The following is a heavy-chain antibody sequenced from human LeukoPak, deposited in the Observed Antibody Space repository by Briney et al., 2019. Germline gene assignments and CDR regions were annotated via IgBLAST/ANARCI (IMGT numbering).Heavy chain of an antibody. D-gene: IGHD3-22*01. CDR2: INHSGST. V-gene: IGHV4-34*01. Sequence: SETLSLTCAVYGGSFSGYYWSWIRQPPGKGLEWIGDINHSGSTNYNPSLKSQVTISVDTSKNQFSLKLSSVTAADTAVYYCARNTQDSNAPHFDYWGQGTLVTVAS. CDR3: ARNTQDSNAPHFDY. J-gene: IGHJ4*02. CDR1: GGSFSGYY.